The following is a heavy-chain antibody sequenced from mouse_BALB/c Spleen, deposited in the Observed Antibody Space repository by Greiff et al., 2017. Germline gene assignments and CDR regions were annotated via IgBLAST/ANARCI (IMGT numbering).Heavy chain of an antibody. V-gene: IGHV1-20*02. CDR1: GYSFTGYF. D-gene: IGHD1-1*01. CDR2: INPYNGDT. Sequence: EVQVVESGPELVKPGASVKISCKASGYSFTGYFMNWVMQSHGKSLEWIGRINPYNGDTFYNQKFKGKATLTVDKSSSTAHMELRSLASEDSAVYYCARRDYYGSSFYYFDYWGQGTTLTVSS. CDR3: ARRDYYGSSFYYFDY. J-gene: IGHJ2*01.